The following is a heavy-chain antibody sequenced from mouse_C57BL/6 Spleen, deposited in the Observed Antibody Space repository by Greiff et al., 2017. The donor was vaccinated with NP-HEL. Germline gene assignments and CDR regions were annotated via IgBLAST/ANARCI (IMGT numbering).Heavy chain of an antibody. Sequence: QVQLQQSGAELVRPGASVKLSCKASGYTFTDYYINWVKQRPGQGLEWIARIYPGSGNTYYNEKFKGKATLTAEKSSSTAYMQLSSLTSEDSAVYFCATYYPLRGYFDYWGQGTTLTVSS. CDR2: IYPGSGNT. CDR3: ATYYPLRGYFDY. D-gene: IGHD2-10*01. CDR1: GYTFTDYY. V-gene: IGHV1-76*01. J-gene: IGHJ2*01.